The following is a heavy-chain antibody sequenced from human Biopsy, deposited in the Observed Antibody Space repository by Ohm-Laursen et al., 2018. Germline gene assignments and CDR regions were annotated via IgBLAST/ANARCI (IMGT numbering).Heavy chain of an antibody. D-gene: IGHD3-22*01. V-gene: IGHV4-31*01. Sequence: TLSLTCTVSGGAISSGGSYWSWIRQRPGKGLELIGNIFNSANTYYNPSLKNLITISGDTSKNQFSLKLNSVTAADTAVYYCARGDYFDSNGYFWFDPWGQGTLVTVSS. J-gene: IGHJ5*02. CDR3: ARGDYFDSNGYFWFDP. CDR2: IFNSANT. CDR1: GGAISSGGSY.